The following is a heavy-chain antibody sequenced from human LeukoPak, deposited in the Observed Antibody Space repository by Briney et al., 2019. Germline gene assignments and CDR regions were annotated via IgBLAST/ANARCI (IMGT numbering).Heavy chain of an antibody. CDR3: ARDQVQRSHYYYYMDV. J-gene: IGHJ6*03. CDR1: GYSISSGYY. Sequence: PSETLSLTCTVSGYSISSGYYWGWIRQPPGKGLEWIGSIYHSGSTYYDPSLKSRVTISVDTSKNQFSLKLTSVTAADTAVYYCARDQVQRSHYYYYMDVWGKGTTVTVSS. V-gene: IGHV4-38-2*02. D-gene: IGHD3-10*01. CDR2: IYHSGST.